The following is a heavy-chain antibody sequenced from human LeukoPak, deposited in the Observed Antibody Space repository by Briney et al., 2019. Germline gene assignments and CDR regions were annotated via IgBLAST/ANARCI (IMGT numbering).Heavy chain of an antibody. Sequence: SETLSLTCAVYGGSFSGYYWSWIRQPPGKGLEWIGSIYYSGSTYYNPSLKSRVTISVDTSKSHFSLKLSSVTAADTAVYFCARGGGSYYSDFDYWGQGTLVTVSS. V-gene: IGHV4-34*01. CDR1: GGSFSGYY. CDR3: ARGGGSYYSDFDY. D-gene: IGHD1-26*01. CDR2: IYYSGST. J-gene: IGHJ4*02.